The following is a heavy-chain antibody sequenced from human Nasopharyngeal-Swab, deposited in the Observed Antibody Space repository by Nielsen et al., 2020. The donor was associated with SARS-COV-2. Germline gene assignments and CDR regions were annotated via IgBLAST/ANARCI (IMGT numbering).Heavy chain of an antibody. CDR1: GFMFSSFY. V-gene: IGHV3-74*01. Sequence: GESLKISCTASGFMFSSFYMEWVRQAPGKGLVWVSRINSDGNDAQYADSVKGRFTISRDNARNTLYLQMNSLRVEDTAVYFCVRDFWGAFDSWGQGTLVTVSS. J-gene: IGHJ4*02. CDR3: VRDFWGAFDS. CDR2: INSDGNDA. D-gene: IGHD3-16*01.